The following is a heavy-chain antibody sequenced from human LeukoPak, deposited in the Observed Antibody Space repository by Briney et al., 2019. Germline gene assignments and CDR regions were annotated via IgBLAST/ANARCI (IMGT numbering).Heavy chain of an antibody. CDR1: GFTVSSNY. CDR3: AKAAFYDSSPMDP. V-gene: IGHV3-66*01. CDR2: IYSDDTT. Sequence: GGSLRLSCAASGFTVSSNYMSWVRQAPGKGLEWVSIIYSDDTTYYTDSVKGRFTISRDLSRNTVYLQMNSLRAEDTAVYYCAKAAFYDSSPMDPWGQGTLVTVSS. J-gene: IGHJ5*02. D-gene: IGHD3-22*01.